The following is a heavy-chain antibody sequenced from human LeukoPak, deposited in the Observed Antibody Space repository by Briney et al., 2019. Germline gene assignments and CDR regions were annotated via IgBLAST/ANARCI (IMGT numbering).Heavy chain of an antibody. D-gene: IGHD3-22*01. CDR1: GDSINSLDL. V-gene: IGHV4-4*02. CDR2: MYLSGTT. CDR3: AGLVGRYSSGLYYYYFDY. Sequence: PSGTLSLTCTVSGDSINSLDLWSWVRQPPGKGLEWIGEMYLSGTTHSNPSVKSRVTISIDKSKNQFFLNFSSVTAADTAVYYCAGLVGRYSSGLYYYYFDYWGQGTLVPSPQ. J-gene: IGHJ4*02.